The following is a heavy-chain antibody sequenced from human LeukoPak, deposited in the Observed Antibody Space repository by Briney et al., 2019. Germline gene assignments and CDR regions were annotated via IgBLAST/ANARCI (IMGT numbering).Heavy chain of an antibody. Sequence: PGGSLRLSCAASGFTFSSYGMHWVRLAPGKGLEWVAVIWYDGSNKYYADSVKGRFTISRDNSKNTLYLQMNSLRAEDTAVYYCARGRTTVNPWGQGTLVTVSS. CDR2: IWYDGSNK. CDR3: ARGRTTVNP. D-gene: IGHD4-17*01. J-gene: IGHJ5*02. CDR1: GFTFSSYG. V-gene: IGHV3-33*01.